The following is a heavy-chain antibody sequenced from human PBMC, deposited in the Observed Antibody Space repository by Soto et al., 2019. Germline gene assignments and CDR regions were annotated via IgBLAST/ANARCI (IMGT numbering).Heavy chain of an antibody. CDR1: GFVFGGFG. CDR3: ARGGYVLEY. V-gene: IGHV3-30*03. CDR2: ASYDGTYK. D-gene: IGHD6-13*01. Sequence: QVELVESGGGVVRPGKSLTVSCTGSGFVFGGFGMHWVRQTPGKGLEWLGMASYDGTYKYFADSVKGRFTITRDNGMNTVYLQMDNLLLENTALYYCARGGYVLEYWGRGTLVTVSS. J-gene: IGHJ4*02.